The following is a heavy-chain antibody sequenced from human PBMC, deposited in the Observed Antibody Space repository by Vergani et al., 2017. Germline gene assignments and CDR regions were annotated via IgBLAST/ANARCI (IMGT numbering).Heavy chain of an antibody. J-gene: IGHJ4*02. Sequence: EVQLVESGGGLVQPGGSLRLSCAASGFTFSSYWMSWVRQAPGRGLEWVANIKEDGSEKHYVDSVKGRFTISRDNAKNSVYLQMNSLRAEDTAVYYCARDTLEVGATCGFDYWGQGTLVTVSS. CDR3: ARDTLEVGATCGFDY. V-gene: IGHV3-7*03. CDR2: IKEDGSEK. D-gene: IGHD3-22*01. CDR1: GFTFSSYW.